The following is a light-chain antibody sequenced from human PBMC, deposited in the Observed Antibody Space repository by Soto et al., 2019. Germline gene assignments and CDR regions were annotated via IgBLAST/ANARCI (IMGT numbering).Light chain of an antibody. CDR2: GAS. Sequence: DIPLTQSPALLSASVGGRVAITCRASHDISSYLAWFQQKPGKAPKLLIYGASTLESGVPSRFSGSGSGTQFTLIISSLQPEDFATYFCQQLKTYPLTFGGGTQVEMK. V-gene: IGKV1-9*01. CDR3: QQLKTYPLT. CDR1: HDISSY. J-gene: IGKJ4*01.